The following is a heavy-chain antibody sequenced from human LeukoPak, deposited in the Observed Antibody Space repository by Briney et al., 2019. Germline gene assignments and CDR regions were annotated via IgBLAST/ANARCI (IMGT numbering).Heavy chain of an antibody. D-gene: IGHD2-15*01. CDR3: AIPSPNCSGGSCYGY. Sequence: PSETLSLTCGVYGGSFSGYYWTWIRRPPGKGLEWIGEINHSGSTNYNPSLKSRVTISVDTSQNQLFLKLTSVTAADTAVYYCAIPSPNCSGGSCYGYWGQGTLVTVSS. V-gene: IGHV4-34*01. CDR1: GGSFSGYY. J-gene: IGHJ4*02. CDR2: INHSGST.